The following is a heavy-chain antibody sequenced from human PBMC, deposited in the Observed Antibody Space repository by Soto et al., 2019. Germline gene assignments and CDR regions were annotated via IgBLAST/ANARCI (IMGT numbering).Heavy chain of an antibody. CDR2: IYSGGST. V-gene: IGHV3-53*04. J-gene: IGHJ6*03. Sequence: PGGSLRLSCAASGVTVCSNYMSWVRQDPGKGLEWVSVIYSGGSTYYADSVKGRFTISRHNSKNTLYLQMNSLRAEDTAVYYCARGMSSTSPYYMDVWGKGTTVTVSS. D-gene: IGHD2-2*01. CDR3: ARGMSSTSPYYMDV. CDR1: GVTVCSNY.